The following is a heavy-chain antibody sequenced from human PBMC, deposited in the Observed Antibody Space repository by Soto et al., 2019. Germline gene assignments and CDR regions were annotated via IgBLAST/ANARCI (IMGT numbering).Heavy chain of an antibody. D-gene: IGHD3-9*01. V-gene: IGHV4-31*03. J-gene: IGHJ6*02. CDR2: IYYSGST. CDR1: GGSLSSGGYY. CDR3: ARDSDDDISHKNYYYGMDV. Sequence: SDTLSLTCTVSGGSLSSGGYYWSWIRQHPGKGLEWIGYIYYSGSTYYNPSLKSRVTISVDTSKNQFSLKLSSVTAADTAVYYCARDSDDDISHKNYYYGMDVWGQGTTVTVSS.